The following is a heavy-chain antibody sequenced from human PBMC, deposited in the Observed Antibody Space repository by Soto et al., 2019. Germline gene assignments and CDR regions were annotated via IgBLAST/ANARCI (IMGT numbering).Heavy chain of an antibody. CDR3: AHSSGSYYGGDFDY. V-gene: IGHV2-5*02. CDR1: GFSLSTSGVG. D-gene: IGHD1-26*01. Sequence: QITLKESGPTLVKPTQTLTLTCTFSGFSLSTSGVGVGWIRQPPGKAPEWLALIYWDDDKRYSPSLKSRLTITKDTSKNQVVLTMTNMDPVDTATYYCAHSSGSYYGGDFDYWGQGTLVTVSS. J-gene: IGHJ4*02. CDR2: IYWDDDK.